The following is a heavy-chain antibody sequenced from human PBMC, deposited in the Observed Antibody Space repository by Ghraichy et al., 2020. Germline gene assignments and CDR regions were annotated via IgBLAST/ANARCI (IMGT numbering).Heavy chain of an antibody. J-gene: IGHJ4*02. CDR1: GFTFSNYW. D-gene: IGHD1-1*01. Sequence: GESLNISCAPSGFTFSNYWMSWVRQAPGKGLEWVANINQDGSEKYYADRVKGRFTISRENAKNSLYVHMGRVNAKNSLYLQMNSLRAEDTAVYYCATYTTGFFDYWDQGTLVTVSS. CDR3: ATYTTGFFDY. CDR2: INQDGSEK. V-gene: IGHV3-7*03.